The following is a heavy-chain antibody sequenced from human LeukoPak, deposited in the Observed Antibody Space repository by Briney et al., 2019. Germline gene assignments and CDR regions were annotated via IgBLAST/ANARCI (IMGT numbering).Heavy chain of an antibody. J-gene: IGHJ4*02. Sequence: GRSLRLSCAASGFTFSNYAMHWVRQAPGKGLEWVAVISYDGHYKYYADSVKGRFTISRVNFRNTLYLQMASLRGEDTAVYYWARDHAADIVATGEDYWGQGTLVTVSS. CDR3: ARDHAADIVATGEDY. CDR1: GFTFSNYA. V-gene: IGHV3-30-3*01. CDR2: ISYDGHYK. D-gene: IGHD5-12*01.